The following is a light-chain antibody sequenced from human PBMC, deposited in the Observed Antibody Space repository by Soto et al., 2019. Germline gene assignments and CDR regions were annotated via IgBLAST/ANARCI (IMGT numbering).Light chain of an antibody. V-gene: IGKV3-20*01. CDR1: QSISSSY. CDR3: QQSDDSPGT. CDR2: GAS. Sequence: EIVLTQSPGTLSLSPGESATLSCRASQSISSSYLAWYQQKPGQAPRLLIYGASNRATAIPDRFSGSGSGTDFTLTISRLEPEDFAVYYCQQSDDSPGTFGQGTKVEIK. J-gene: IGKJ1*01.